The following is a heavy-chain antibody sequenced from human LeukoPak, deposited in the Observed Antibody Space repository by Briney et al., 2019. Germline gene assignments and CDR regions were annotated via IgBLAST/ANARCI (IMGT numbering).Heavy chain of an antibody. CDR3: ARVVLAQYYYYYGMDV. J-gene: IGHJ6*02. CDR2: MNPNSGNT. V-gene: IGHV1-8*02. Sequence: ASVKVSCKASGYTFTSYGISWVRQAPGQGLEWMGWMNPNSGNTGYAQKFQGRVTMTRNTSISTAYMELSSLRSEDTAVYYCARVVLAQYYYYYGMDVWGQGTTVTVSS. CDR1: GYTFTSYG.